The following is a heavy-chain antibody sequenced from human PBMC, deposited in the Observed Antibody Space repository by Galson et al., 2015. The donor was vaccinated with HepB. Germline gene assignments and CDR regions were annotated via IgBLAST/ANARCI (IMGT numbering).Heavy chain of an antibody. V-gene: IGHV1-18*04. CDR1: GYTFSTYG. D-gene: IGHD4-23*01. J-gene: IGHJ6*01. CDR2: ISAYNGNT. CDR3: ARDDYGGNSDYGMDV. Sequence: SCKASGYTFSTYGISWVRQAPGQGLEWMGWISAYNGNTKYAQKVQGRVTMTTDTSTSTAYMELRSLRSDDTAVYYCARDDYGGNSDYGMDVWGQGTTVTVSS.